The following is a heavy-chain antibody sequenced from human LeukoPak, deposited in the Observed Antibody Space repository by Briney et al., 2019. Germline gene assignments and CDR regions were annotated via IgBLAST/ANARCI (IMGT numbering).Heavy chain of an antibody. CDR3: ARDLAMVRGAAYYYMDV. D-gene: IGHD3-10*01. J-gene: IGHJ6*03. Sequence: GASVKVSCKASGYTFTGYYMHWVRQAPGQGLKWMGWINPNSGGTNYAQKFQGRVTMTRDTSISTAYMELSRLRSDDTAVYYCARDLAMVRGAAYYYMDVWGKGTTVTVSS. V-gene: IGHV1-2*02. CDR1: GYTFTGYY. CDR2: INPNSGGT.